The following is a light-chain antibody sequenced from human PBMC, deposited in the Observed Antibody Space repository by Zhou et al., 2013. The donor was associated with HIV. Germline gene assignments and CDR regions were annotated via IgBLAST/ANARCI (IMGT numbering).Light chain of an antibody. V-gene: IGKV3-11*01. J-gene: IGKJ2*01. CDR1: QSVSRY. Sequence: EIVLTQSPATLSLSPGARATLSCRASQSVSRYLAWYQQRPGQAPRLLIYDVSKRTIGTPARFIGSGSGTNFTLTISSLEPEDFAVYYCHQLYTFGQGTNLEIE. CDR3: HQLYT. CDR2: DVS.